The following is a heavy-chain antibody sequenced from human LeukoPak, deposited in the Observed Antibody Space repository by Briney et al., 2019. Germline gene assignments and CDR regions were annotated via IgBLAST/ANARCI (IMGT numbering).Heavy chain of an antibody. Sequence: SETLSLTCTVSGGSISSSSYYWGWIRQPPGKGLEWIGSIYYSGSTYYNPSLKSRVTISVDTSKNQFSLKLSSVTAADTAVYYCASCSSTSCYADYYYYMDVWGKGTTVTISS. V-gene: IGHV4-39*07. CDR2: IYYSGST. J-gene: IGHJ6*03. CDR1: GGSISSSSYY. D-gene: IGHD2-2*01. CDR3: ASCSSTSCYADYYYYMDV.